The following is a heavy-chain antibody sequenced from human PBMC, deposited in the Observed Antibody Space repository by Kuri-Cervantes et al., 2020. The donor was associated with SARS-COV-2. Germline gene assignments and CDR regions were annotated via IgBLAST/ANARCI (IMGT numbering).Heavy chain of an antibody. Sequence: GGSLRLSCAASGFTFTNYGMHWVRQAPGKGLEWVAFTRSEGITKYYGDSVRGRFTISRDNSKNTLYLQMNSLRPEDTAVYYCASSFIAVAGKGLDVWGQGTTVTVSS. D-gene: IGHD6-19*01. CDR2: TRSEGITK. V-gene: IGHV3-30*02. CDR3: ASSFIAVAGKGLDV. CDR1: GFTFTNYG. J-gene: IGHJ6*02.